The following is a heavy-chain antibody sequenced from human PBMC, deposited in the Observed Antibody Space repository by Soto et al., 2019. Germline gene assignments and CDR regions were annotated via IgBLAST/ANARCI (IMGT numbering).Heavy chain of an antibody. Sequence: GASVKVSCKASGYTFTSYDINWVRQATGQGLEWMGGIIPIFGTANYAQKFQGRVTITADESTSTAYMELSSLRSEDTAVYYCARVNRITGIFWFDPWGQGTLVTVSS. CDR1: GYTFTSYD. D-gene: IGHD1-20*01. J-gene: IGHJ5*02. V-gene: IGHV1-69*13. CDR2: IIPIFGTA. CDR3: ARVNRITGIFWFDP.